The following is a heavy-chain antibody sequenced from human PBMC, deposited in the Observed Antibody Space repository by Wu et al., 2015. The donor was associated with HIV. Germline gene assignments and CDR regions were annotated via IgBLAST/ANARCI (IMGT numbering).Heavy chain of an antibody. CDR1: GDNFNDHG. CDR2: VLPILGRP. Sequence: VRLLQSGAVLKKPGSSVKVSCKVTGDNFNDHGISWVRQAPGQGLEWMGGVLPILGRPDYSEKFQGRVTITADESSTTAYMDLSGLTSEDTAVYFCARAKHQLTSSHVFDFWGQGTLVTVSS. V-gene: IGHV1-69*01. D-gene: IGHD3-3*01. CDR3: ARAKHQLTSSHVFDF. J-gene: IGHJ4*02.